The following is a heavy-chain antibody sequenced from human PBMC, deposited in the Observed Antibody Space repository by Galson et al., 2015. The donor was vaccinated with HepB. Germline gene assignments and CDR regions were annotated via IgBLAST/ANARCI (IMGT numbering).Heavy chain of an antibody. CDR1: GFTFSDYF. Sequence: SLRPSCAASGFTFSDYFMAWIRQPPGKGLEWISYISRSGSAMFYADSVKGRFTISRDNAKNSLFLQMNNLRAEDTAVYFCAGGYYYDSSGYYGDLDYWGQGTLVTVSS. J-gene: IGHJ4*02. V-gene: IGHV3-11*01. CDR3: AGGYYYDSSGYYGDLDY. D-gene: IGHD3-22*01. CDR2: ISRSGSAM.